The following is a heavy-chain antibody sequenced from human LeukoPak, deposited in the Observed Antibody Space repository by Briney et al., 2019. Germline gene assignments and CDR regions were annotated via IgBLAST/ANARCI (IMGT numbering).Heavy chain of an antibody. D-gene: IGHD3-22*01. CDR1: GGSISSSNW. J-gene: IGHJ4*02. CDR3: ARSKGYDSSGYLNFDY. CDR2: IYHSGST. V-gene: IGHV4-4*02. Sequence: SETLSLTCAVSGGSISSSNWWSWVRQPPGKGLEWIGEIYHSGSTNYNPSLKSRVTISVDTSKNQFSLKLSSVTAADTAVYYCARSKGYDSSGYLNFDYWGQGTLVTVSS.